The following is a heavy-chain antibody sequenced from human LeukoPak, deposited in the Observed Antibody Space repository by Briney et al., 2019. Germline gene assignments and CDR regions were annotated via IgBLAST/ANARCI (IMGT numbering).Heavy chain of an antibody. J-gene: IGHJ4*02. V-gene: IGHV3-74*01. D-gene: IGHD2-15*01. CDR1: GFTFSSYW. CDR2: INSDGSST. CDR3: AKGGDCSGGTCLTTIDF. Sequence: PGGSLRLSCAASGFTFSSYWMHWVRQAPGKGLVWVSRINSDGSSTSYADSVKGRFTISRDNAKISLFLQMNSVRHEDTAFYYCAKGGDCSGGTCLTTIDFWGQGTLVTVSS.